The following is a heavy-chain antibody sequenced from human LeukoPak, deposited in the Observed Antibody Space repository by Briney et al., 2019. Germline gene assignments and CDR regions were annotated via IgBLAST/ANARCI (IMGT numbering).Heavy chain of an antibody. D-gene: IGHD2/OR15-2a*01. CDR1: GFTFSSYD. V-gene: IGHV3-13*01. Sequence: GGSLRLSCATSGFTFSSYDMHWVRQATGKGLDWVSAIDIAGDTYYPGSVKGRFTISRENAKNSLYLQMNSLRAEDTAVYYCARRAGEYSHPYDYWGQGTLVTVSS. CDR2: IDIAGDT. J-gene: IGHJ4*02. CDR3: ARRAGEYSHPYDY.